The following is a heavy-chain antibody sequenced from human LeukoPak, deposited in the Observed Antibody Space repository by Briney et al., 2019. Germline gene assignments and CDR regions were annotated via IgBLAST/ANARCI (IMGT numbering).Heavy chain of an antibody. J-gene: IGHJ5*02. Sequence: ASVKVSCKPSGYTFTGYYMHWVRQAPGQGLEWMGWINPNSGDTTYAQKFQGRVTMTRDTSISTAYMELSRLRSDDTAVYYCARIAVAGTLGINWFDPWGQGTLVTVSS. CDR1: GYTFTGYY. V-gene: IGHV1-2*02. CDR2: INPNSGDT. D-gene: IGHD6-19*01. CDR3: ARIAVAGTLGINWFDP.